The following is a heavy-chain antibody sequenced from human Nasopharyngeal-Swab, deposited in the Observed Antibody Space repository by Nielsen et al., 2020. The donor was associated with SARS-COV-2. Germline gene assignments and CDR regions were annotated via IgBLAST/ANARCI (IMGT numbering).Heavy chain of an antibody. J-gene: IGHJ4*02. CDR3: ARAGAQLPEYYFDY. CDR2: IYYSGST. Sequence: RQAPAKGLEWIGYIYYSGSTYYNPSLKSRVAISVDSSKNQFSLKLSSVTAADTAVYYCARAGAQLPEYYFDYWGQGTLVTVSS. V-gene: IGHV4-31*02. D-gene: IGHD1-7*01.